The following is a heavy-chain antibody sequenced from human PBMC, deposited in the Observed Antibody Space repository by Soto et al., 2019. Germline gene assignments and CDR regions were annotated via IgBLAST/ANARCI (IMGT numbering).Heavy chain of an antibody. V-gene: IGHV4-59*12. CDR2: VSHSGTT. CDR3: ARVPSP. J-gene: IGHJ5*02. Sequence: SETLSLTCSVSGGSLSNSYWSWIRQSPGKGPEWIGYVSHSGTTSYNPSLESRVAMSIDTSKNQFSLKLSSVTAADTAVYYCARVPSPWGQGTLVTVSS. CDR1: GGSLSNSY.